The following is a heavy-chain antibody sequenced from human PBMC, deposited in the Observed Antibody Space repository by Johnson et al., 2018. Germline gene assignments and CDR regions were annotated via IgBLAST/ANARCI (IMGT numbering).Heavy chain of an antibody. CDR2: ISYDGSNE. V-gene: IGHV3-30-3*01. D-gene: IGHD1-14*01. CDR1: GFTFSNYV. CDR3: ARGPVFNYMDV. Sequence: QVQLVQSGGGVVQPGRSLRLSCAASGFTFSNYVMYWVRQAPGKGLEWEALISYDGSNEYYADSVKGRVTISRDNSRNTVLLQVNGLRVEDTAVYYCARGPVFNYMDVWGKGTTVTVSS. J-gene: IGHJ6*03.